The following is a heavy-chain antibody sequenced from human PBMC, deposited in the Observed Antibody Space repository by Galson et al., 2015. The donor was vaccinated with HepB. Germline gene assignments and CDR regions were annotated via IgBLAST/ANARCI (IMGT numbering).Heavy chain of an antibody. Sequence: SLRLSCAASGFTFDDYGMSWVRQAPGKGLEWVSGINWNGGSTGYADSVKGRFTISRDNAKNSLYLQMNSLRAEDTALYYCARDSSSSWYVAFDYWGQGTLVTVSS. J-gene: IGHJ4*02. V-gene: IGHV3-20*04. CDR1: GFTFDDYG. CDR2: INWNGGST. CDR3: ARDSSSSWYVAFDY. D-gene: IGHD6-13*01.